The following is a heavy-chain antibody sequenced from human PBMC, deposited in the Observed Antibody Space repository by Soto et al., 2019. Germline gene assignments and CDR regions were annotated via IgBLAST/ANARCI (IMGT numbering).Heavy chain of an antibody. J-gene: IGHJ4*02. CDR3: ASSCSGGRCYSDVDDY. CDR1: GGTFSSYA. D-gene: IGHD2-15*01. V-gene: IGHV1-69*01. Sequence: QVQLVQSGAEVKKPGSSVKVSCKASGGTFSSYAISWVRQAPGQRREWMGGIIPIFGTAKYAQKFQGRVTITADESTSTADMELSSLRSEDTAVYYCASSCSGGRCYSDVDDYWGQGTLVTVSS. CDR2: IIPIFGTA.